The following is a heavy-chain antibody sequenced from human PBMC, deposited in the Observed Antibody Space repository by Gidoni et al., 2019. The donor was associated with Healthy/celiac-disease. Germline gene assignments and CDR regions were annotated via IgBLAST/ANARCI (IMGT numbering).Heavy chain of an antibody. CDR3: ARVGFGSREIYGIDV. D-gene: IGHD3-10*01. CDR2: INHSGST. J-gene: IGHJ6*02. V-gene: IGHV4-34*01. Sequence: QVQLQQWGAGLLKPSETLSLTCAVSGGSFSGYYWSWIRQPPGKGLEWIGEINHSGSTNYNPSLKSRVTISVDTSKNQFSLKLSSVTAADTAVYYCARVGFGSREIYGIDVWGQGTTVTVSS. CDR1: GGSFSGYY.